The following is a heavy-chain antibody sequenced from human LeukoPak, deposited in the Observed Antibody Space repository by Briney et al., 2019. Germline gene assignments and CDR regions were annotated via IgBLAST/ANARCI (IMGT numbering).Heavy chain of an antibody. Sequence: PSETLSLTCDVSGGSITQTNYWTWVRQPPGKGLERIGEVNLQGSTNYNPPLMRRVAISVDTSANHVSLQLTSVAAADTAVYYCAREGGPYRPLDYSGQGTLVTVSS. CDR3: AREGGPYRPLDY. V-gene: IGHV4-4*02. J-gene: IGHJ4*02. CDR2: VNLQGST. CDR1: GGSITQTNY.